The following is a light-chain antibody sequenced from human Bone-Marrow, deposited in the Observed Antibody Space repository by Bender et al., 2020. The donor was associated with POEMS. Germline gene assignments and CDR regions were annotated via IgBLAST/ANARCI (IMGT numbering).Light chain of an antibody. J-gene: IGLJ2*01. CDR1: SSDVGKYNL. Sequence: QSALTQPASVSGSPGQSITIACTGTSSDVGKYNLVSWYQQHPGKAPKLMIFEVGQRPSGVSDRFSGSKSGNTASLTISGLQAEDEADYYCCSYAGRNTFAVFGGGTKLTVL. CDR3: CSYAGRNTFAV. CDR2: EVG. V-gene: IGLV2-23*02.